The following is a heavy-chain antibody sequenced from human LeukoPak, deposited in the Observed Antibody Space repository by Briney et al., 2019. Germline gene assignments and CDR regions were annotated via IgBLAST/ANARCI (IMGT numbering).Heavy chain of an antibody. Sequence: PGGSLRLSCAASGFTYSSYSMNWVRQAPGKGLEWVSYISSRSSTIYYADSVKGRFTISRDNAKNSLYLQMNSLRAEDTAVYYCARVGLERITIFGVVIFDAFDIWGQGTMVTVSS. CDR2: ISSRSSTI. V-gene: IGHV3-48*01. CDR3: ARVGLERITIFGVVIFDAFDI. CDR1: GFTYSSYS. D-gene: IGHD3-3*01. J-gene: IGHJ3*02.